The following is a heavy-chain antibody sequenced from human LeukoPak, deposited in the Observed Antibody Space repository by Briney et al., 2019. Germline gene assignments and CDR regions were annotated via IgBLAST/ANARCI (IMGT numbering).Heavy chain of an antibody. J-gene: IGHJ3*02. CDR2: ISSSSSTI. CDR3: ARDQGVVVPAALNDAFDI. V-gene: IGHV3-48*01. D-gene: IGHD2-2*01. Sequence: GGSLRLSCAASGFTFSSYSMNWVRQAPGKGLEWVSYISSSSSTIYYADSVKGRFTISRDNAKNSLYLQMNSLRAEDTAVYYCARDQGVVVPAALNDAFDIWGQGTMVTVSS. CDR1: GFTFSSYS.